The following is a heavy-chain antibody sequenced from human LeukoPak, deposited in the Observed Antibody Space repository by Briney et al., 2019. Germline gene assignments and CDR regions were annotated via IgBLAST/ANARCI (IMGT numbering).Heavy chain of an antibody. CDR3: AREQWELPRGTYYFDY. V-gene: IGHV3-7*05. D-gene: IGHD1-26*01. CDR1: GFIFSRYW. J-gene: IGHJ4*02. Sequence: GGSLRLSCAASGFIFSRYWMSWVRQAPGKGLEWVANIKKDGSEKYYVDSVEGRLTISRDNAKTSLYLHMNSLRAEDTAVYYCAREQWELPRGTYYFDYWGRGTLVTVSS. CDR2: IKKDGSEK.